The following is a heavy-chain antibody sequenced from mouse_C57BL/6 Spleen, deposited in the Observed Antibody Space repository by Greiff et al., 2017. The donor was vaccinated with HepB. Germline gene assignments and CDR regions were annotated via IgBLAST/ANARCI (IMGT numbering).Heavy chain of an antibody. J-gene: IGHJ2*01. CDR3: ARGGDEGNFDY. V-gene: IGHV1-81*01. CDR1: GYTFTSYG. D-gene: IGHD3-3*01. Sequence: VQLQQSGAELARPGASVKLSCKASGYTFTSYGISWVKQRTGQGLEWIGEIYPRSGNTYYNEKFKGKATLTADNSSSTAYMELRSLTSEDSAVYFCARGGDEGNFDYWGQGTTLTVSS. CDR2: IYPRSGNT.